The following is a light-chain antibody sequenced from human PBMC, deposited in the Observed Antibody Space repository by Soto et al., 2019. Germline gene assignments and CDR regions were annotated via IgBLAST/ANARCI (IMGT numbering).Light chain of an antibody. V-gene: IGKV3-20*01. CDR1: QSVSSSY. J-gene: IGKJ1*01. CDR2: DAS. CDR3: QQYGSSPRT. Sequence: EMVLTQSPGTLSLSPGERATLSCRASQSVSSSYLAWYQQKPGQAPRLLIYDASSRATGIPARFSGSGSGTDFTLTISRLEPEDFAVYYCQQYGSSPRTFGQGTKVEIK.